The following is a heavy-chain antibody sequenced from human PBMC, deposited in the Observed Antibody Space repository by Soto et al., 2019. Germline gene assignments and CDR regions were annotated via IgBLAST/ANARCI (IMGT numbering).Heavy chain of an antibody. CDR3: ARDQLTRLAHYYGMDV. Sequence: QVQLVESGGGVVQPGRSLRLSCAASGFIFSSYGMHWVRQTPGKGLEWVAVIWYDGSNEYYADSVKGRFTISRDNSKNTLYLQMNSLRAEDTAVYYCARDQLTRLAHYYGMDVWGQGTTVTVSS. D-gene: IGHD3-16*01. CDR2: IWYDGSNE. CDR1: GFIFSSYG. V-gene: IGHV3-33*01. J-gene: IGHJ6*02.